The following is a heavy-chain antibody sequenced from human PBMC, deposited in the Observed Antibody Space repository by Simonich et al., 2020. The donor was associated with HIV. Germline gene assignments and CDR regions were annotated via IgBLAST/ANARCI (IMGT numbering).Heavy chain of an antibody. J-gene: IGHJ4*02. CDR2: INHSGST. D-gene: IGHD2-2*01. CDR1: GGSFSGYS. Sequence: QVQLQQWGAGLLKPSETLSLTCAVYGGSFSGYSWSWIRQPPGKGLEWMGEINHSGSTNYNPSLKSRVTISVDTSKNQFSLKLSSVTAADTAVYYCARGFYQRLYYFDYWGQGTLVTVSS. V-gene: IGHV4-34*01. CDR3: ARGFYQRLYYFDY.